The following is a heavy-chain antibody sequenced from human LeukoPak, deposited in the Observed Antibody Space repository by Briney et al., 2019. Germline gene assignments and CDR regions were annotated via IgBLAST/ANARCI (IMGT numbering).Heavy chain of an antibody. D-gene: IGHD1-26*01. Sequence: GASVKVSCKASGGTFSSYAISWVRQAPGQGLEWMGGIIPIFGTANYAQKFQGRVTITADESTSTAYMELSSLRSEGTAVYYCARQRDKLGATSAFDIWGQGTMVTVSS. J-gene: IGHJ3*02. CDR1: GGTFSSYA. CDR3: ARQRDKLGATSAFDI. CDR2: IIPIFGTA. V-gene: IGHV1-69*13.